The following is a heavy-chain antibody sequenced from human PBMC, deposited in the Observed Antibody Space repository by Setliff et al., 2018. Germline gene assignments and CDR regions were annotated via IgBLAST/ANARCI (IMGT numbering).Heavy chain of an antibody. CDR1: GYNFITFG. CDR3: TRDTNIVVVPPHRTAFDI. CDR2: ISPYNEKT. V-gene: IGHV1-18*01. Sequence: ASVKVSCKTSGYNFITFGISWVRQAPGQGLEWMGWISPYNEKTNYAEKFQGRVTMTTDTSTTTADMELRNLRSDDTAVYYCTRDTNIVVVPPHRTAFDIWGQGTMVTVS. D-gene: IGHD2-2*01. J-gene: IGHJ3*02.